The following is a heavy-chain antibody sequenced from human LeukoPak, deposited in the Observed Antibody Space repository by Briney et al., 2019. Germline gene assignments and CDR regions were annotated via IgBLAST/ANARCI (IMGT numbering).Heavy chain of an antibody. D-gene: IGHD4-17*01. V-gene: IGHV3-23*01. CDR3: ATTRYDAFDI. J-gene: IGHJ3*02. CDR2: ISASGGST. CDR1: GFTFSSYA. Sequence: PGGSLRLSCAASGFTFSSYAMSWVRQAPGKGLEWVSAISASGGSTYDADSVRGRFTISRDNSKNTLCLQMNSLRAEDTAVYYCATTRYDAFDIWGQGTMVTVSS.